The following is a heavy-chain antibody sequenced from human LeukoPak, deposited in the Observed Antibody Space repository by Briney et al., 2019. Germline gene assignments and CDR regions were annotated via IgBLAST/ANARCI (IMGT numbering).Heavy chain of an antibody. CDR3: ARGPIERGLNN. J-gene: IGHJ4*02. V-gene: IGHV1-8*01. Sequence: ASVKLSCNASGYTFTSYDFNWMRQATGQGLEWMGWMNPNSGNTGYAQKFQGRVTMTRNTSISTAYMELRSLRSEDTAVYYCARGPIERGLNNWGQGTLVTVSS. CDR2: MNPNSGNT. D-gene: IGHD5-12*01. CDR1: GYTFTSYD.